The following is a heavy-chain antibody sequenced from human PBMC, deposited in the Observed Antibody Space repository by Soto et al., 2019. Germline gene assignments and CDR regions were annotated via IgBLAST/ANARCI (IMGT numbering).Heavy chain of an antibody. D-gene: IGHD3-22*01. CDR2: IIPIFGTA. CDR3: ATSYYYDSSGYFFDY. Sequence: ASVKVSCKASGGTFSSYAISWVRQAPGQGLEWMGGIIPIFGTANYAQKFQGRVTITADESTSTAYMELSSLRSEDTAVYYCATSYYYDSSGYFFDYWGQGTLVTVSS. CDR1: GGTFSSYA. J-gene: IGHJ4*02. V-gene: IGHV1-69*13.